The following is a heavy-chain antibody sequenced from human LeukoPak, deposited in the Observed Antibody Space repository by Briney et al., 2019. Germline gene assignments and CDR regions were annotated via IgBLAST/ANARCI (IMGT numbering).Heavy chain of an antibody. J-gene: IGHJ4*02. CDR3: ATVRGSSTWYGGGFDC. CDR1: GFTFSRYE. V-gene: IGHV3-48*03. D-gene: IGHD6-13*01. CDR2: INSGGGSI. Sequence: PGGSLRLSCAASGFTFSRYEMSWVRQAPGKGLEWVSYINSGGGSIYYADSVKGRFTISRDNAKNSLDLQMNTLRVEDTAVYYCATVRGSSTWYGGGFDCWGRGTQVTVSS.